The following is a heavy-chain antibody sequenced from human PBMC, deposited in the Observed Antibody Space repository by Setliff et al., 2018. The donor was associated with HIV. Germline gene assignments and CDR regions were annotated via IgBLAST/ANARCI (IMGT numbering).Heavy chain of an antibody. Sequence: GASVKVSCKASGGTFSSNAISWVRQAPGQGLEWMGMVNSGSGSTVFAQKFQGRVTMTTDTSTNTVYLELTSLRSEDTAVYFCARRVSYATSGYSLGYWGQGTLVTVSS. V-gene: IGHV1-46*01. J-gene: IGHJ4*02. D-gene: IGHD5-12*01. CDR1: GGTFSSNA. CDR3: ARRVSYATSGYSLGY. CDR2: VNSGSGST.